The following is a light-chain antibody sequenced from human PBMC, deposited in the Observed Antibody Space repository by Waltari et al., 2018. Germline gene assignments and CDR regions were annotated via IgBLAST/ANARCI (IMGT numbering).Light chain of an antibody. CDR2: KAS. J-gene: IGKJ2*01. CDR3: QQYNSAPHN. CDR1: QGINNW. V-gene: IGKV1-5*03. Sequence: DIQMTQSPSSLFASVGDRVTITCRASQGINNWLAWYQQKPGKAPKVLILKASTLQSGVPSRFSGGISGTDFTLTISSLQPEDFATYYCQQYNSAPHNFGQGTRVEIK.